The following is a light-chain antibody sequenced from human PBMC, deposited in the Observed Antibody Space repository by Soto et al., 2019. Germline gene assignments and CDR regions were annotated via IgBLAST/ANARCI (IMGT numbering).Light chain of an antibody. Sequence: EIVMTQSPHNLSVSPWQTATLSCRASQSVSSNLAWYQQKPGQAPRLLIYGASTRATGIPARFSGSGSGTEFTLTISSLQSEDFAVYYCQQYNNWPRTFGQGAKVDI. CDR1: QSVSSN. J-gene: IGKJ1*01. V-gene: IGKV3-15*01. CDR3: QQYNNWPRT. CDR2: GAS.